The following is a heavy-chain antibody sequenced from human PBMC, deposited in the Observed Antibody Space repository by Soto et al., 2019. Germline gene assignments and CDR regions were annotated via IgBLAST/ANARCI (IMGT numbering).Heavy chain of an antibody. V-gene: IGHV3-30*03. CDR1: GFTFSSYG. Sequence: QVQLVESGGGVVQPGRSLRLSCAASGFTFSSYGMHWVRQAPGKGLEWVAVISYDGSNKYYADSVKGRFTISRDNSKKKLNMQINSVGAEDKALYHCAIVICNDTGPWGQGTMVTVSS. D-gene: IGHD1-1*01. CDR3: AIVICNDTGP. CDR2: ISYDGSNK. J-gene: IGHJ5*02.